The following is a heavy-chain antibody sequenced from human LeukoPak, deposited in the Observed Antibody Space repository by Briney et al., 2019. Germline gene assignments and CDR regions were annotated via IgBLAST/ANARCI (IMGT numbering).Heavy chain of an antibody. V-gene: IGHV4-30-2*01. CDR2: IYHSGST. J-gene: IGHJ5*02. D-gene: IGHD6-13*01. CDR3: ARLVAAAGYNWFDP. Sequence: SETLSLTCAVSGGSISSGGYSWSWIRQPPGKGLEWIGYIYHSGSTYYNPSLKSRVTISVDRSKNQFSLKLSSVTAADTAVYYCARLVAAAGYNWFDPWGQGTLVTVSS. CDR1: GGSISSGGYS.